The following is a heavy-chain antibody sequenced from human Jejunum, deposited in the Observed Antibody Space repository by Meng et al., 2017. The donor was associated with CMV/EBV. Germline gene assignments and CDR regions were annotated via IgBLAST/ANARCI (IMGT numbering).Heavy chain of an antibody. CDR2: IGKDGSEK. V-gene: IGHV3-7*01. J-gene: IGHJ5*01. CDR3: ARARGNGDDSKYNWFDS. CDR1: FSNYG. D-gene: IGHD2-21*02. Sequence: FSNYGMSWVRQAPGKGLERVANIGKDGSEKYYVDSVKGRFTISRDNAKNSLYLQMNSLRADDTAVYYCARARGNGDDSKYNWFDSWGQGALVTVSS.